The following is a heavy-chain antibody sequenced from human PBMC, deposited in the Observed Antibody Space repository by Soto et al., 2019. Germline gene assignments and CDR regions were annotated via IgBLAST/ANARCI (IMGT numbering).Heavy chain of an antibody. Sequence: SETLSLTCTVSGGSISSYYWSWIRQPPGKGLEWIGYIYYSGSTNYNPSLKSRVTISVDTSKNKFSLKLSSVTAADTAVYYCARDREGWHFDYWGQGTLVTVSS. CDR3: ARDREGWHFDY. CDR2: IYYSGST. J-gene: IGHJ4*02. D-gene: IGHD2-15*01. CDR1: GGSISSYY. V-gene: IGHV4-59*01.